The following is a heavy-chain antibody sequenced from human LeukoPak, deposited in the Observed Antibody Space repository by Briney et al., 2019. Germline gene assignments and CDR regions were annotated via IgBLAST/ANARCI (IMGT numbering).Heavy chain of an antibody. CDR3: AKDYSGYDFGFFDY. D-gene: IGHD5-12*01. CDR2: ISYDGSNK. J-gene: IGHJ4*02. CDR1: GFTFSSYG. Sequence: GRSLRLSCAASGFTFSSYGMHWVRQAPGKGLEWVAVISYDGSNKYYADSVKGRFTISRDNSKNTLYLQMNSLRAEDTAVYYCAKDYSGYDFGFFDYWGQGTLVTVSS. V-gene: IGHV3-30*18.